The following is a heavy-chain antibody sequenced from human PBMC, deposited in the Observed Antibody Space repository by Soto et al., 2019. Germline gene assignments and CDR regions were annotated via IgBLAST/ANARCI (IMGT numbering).Heavy chain of an antibody. Sequence: GGSLRLSCAASGFTFSSYAMSWVRQAPGKGLEWVSAISGSGGSTYYADSVKSRFTISRDNSKNTLYLQMNSLRAEDTAVYYCAKDSQYYDSSGYYDAFDIWGQGTMVTVSS. D-gene: IGHD3-22*01. CDR3: AKDSQYYDSSGYYDAFDI. J-gene: IGHJ3*02. V-gene: IGHV3-23*01. CDR2: ISGSGGST. CDR1: GFTFSSYA.